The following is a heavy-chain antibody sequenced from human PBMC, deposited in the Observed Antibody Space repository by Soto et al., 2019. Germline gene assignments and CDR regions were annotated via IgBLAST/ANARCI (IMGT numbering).Heavy chain of an antibody. CDR2: IKQDGSEK. D-gene: IGHD2-2*01. Sequence: EVQLVESGGGLVQPGGSLRLSCAASGFTFSSYWMSWVRQAPGKGLEWVANIKQDGSEKNYVDSVKGRLTISRDNAKNSLYRQMNSRRAEDTAVYYCACWDVVPSAYFASWGQGALVTVSS. V-gene: IGHV3-7*02. J-gene: IGHJ4*02. CDR3: ACWDVVPSAYFAS. CDR1: GFTFSSYW.